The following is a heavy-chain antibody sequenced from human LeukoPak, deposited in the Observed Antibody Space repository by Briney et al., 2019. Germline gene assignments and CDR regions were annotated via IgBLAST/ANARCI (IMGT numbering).Heavy chain of an antibody. V-gene: IGHV3-21*04. D-gene: IGHD4-11*01. J-gene: IGHJ4*02. CDR3: AKSATVGIKAPFDC. CDR2: ISSSSSYI. Sequence: KPGGSLRLSCAASGFTFSSYSMNWVRQAPGKGLEWVSSISSSSSYIYYADSVKGRFTISRDNSKNTLSLQMSSLRAEDTAVYYCAKSATVGIKAPFDCWGQGALVTVSS. CDR1: GFTFSSYS.